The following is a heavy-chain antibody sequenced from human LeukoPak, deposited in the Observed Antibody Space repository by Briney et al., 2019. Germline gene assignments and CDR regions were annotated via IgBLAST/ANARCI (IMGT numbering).Heavy chain of an antibody. D-gene: IGHD3/OR15-3a*01. V-gene: IGHV3-7*01. J-gene: IGHJ4*02. Sequence: PGGSLRLSCAASGFTFSSYWMSWVRQAPGKGLEWVANIKQDGSEKYYVDSVKGRFTISRDNAKNSLYLQMNSLRAEDTAVYYCRTDWSTYASFDYWGQGTLVTVSS. CDR3: RTDWSTYASFDY. CDR2: IKQDGSEK. CDR1: GFTFSSYW.